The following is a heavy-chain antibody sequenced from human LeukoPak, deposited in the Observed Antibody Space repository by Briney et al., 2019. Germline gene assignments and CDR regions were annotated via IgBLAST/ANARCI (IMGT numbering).Heavy chain of an antibody. CDR2: IYPGDSDT. CDR1: GYSFTSYW. CDR3: ARGFFGYNDAFDI. V-gene: IGHV5-51*01. D-gene: IGHD5-24*01. Sequence: GESLKISCKGSGYSFTSYWIGWVRQMPGEGLEWMGIIYPGDSDTRYSPSFQGQVTISADKSISTAYLQWSSLRASDTAMYYCARGFFGYNDAFDIWGQGTMVTVSS. J-gene: IGHJ3*02.